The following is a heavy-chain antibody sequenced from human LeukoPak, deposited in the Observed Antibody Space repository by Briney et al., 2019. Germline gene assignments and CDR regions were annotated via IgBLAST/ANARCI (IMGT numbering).Heavy chain of an antibody. V-gene: IGHV4-39*07. CDR3: ERIEYSSSIDY. D-gene: IGHD6-6*01. Sequence: SGTLSLTCAVSSGSISSTSYYWGWIRQPPGKGLECIGSIFYSGTTYYNPSLKSRVTISVDTSKNQFSLKLSSVTAADTAVYYCERIEYSSSIDYWGQGTLVTVSS. CDR1: SGSISSTSYY. CDR2: IFYSGTT. J-gene: IGHJ4*02.